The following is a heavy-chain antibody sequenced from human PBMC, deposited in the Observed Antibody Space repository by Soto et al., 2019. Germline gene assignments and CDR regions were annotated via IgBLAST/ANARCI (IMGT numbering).Heavy chain of an antibody. Sequence: GGSLRLSCAASGFTFSSYAMHWVRQAPGKGLEWVAVISYDGSNKYYADSVKGRFTISRDNAKNTRYLQMNSLRAEDTAVYYCARDRGSSIAVAGSGYYYYYGMDVWGQGTTVTVSS. CDR3: ARDRGSSIAVAGSGYYYYYGMDV. CDR1: GFTFSSYA. D-gene: IGHD6-19*01. CDR2: ISYDGSNK. V-gene: IGHV3-30-3*01. J-gene: IGHJ6*02.